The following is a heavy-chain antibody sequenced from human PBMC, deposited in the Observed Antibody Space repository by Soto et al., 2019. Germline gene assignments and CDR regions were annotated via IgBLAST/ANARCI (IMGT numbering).Heavy chain of an antibody. CDR1: GGSITSGGSF. D-gene: IGHD2-15*01. J-gene: IGHJ5*02. CDR3: ARGGASSKCFAP. V-gene: IGHV4-31*03. Sequence: PSETLSLTCTVSGGSITSGGSFWSWIRQHPGKGPEWIAFIGYSGATSYNPSLASRVTISADTYKSQFSLNLRSVTAADTAVYYCARGGASSKCFAPWGQGTLVTVSS. CDR2: IGYSGAT.